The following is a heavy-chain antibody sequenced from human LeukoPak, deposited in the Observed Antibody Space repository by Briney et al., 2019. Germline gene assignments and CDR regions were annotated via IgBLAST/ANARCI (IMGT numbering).Heavy chain of an antibody. J-gene: IGHJ4*02. CDR3: AKDRSGTWSFDY. Sequence: GSSLRLSCAASGFTFSSRNMHWVRQAPGKGLEWLAVVWYDGIKNVFADSVKGRFTLSRDNSNNTLFMQINSLRVEDTAVYYCAKDRSGTWSFDYWGQGTLVTVSS. D-gene: IGHD3-3*01. CDR1: GFTFSSRN. V-gene: IGHV3-33*06. CDR2: VWYDGIKN.